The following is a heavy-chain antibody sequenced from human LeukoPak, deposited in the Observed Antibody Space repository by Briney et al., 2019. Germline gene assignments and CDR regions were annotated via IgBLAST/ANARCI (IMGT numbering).Heavy chain of an antibody. V-gene: IGHV4-61*02. Sequence: NTSQTLSLTCTVSGGSISSGSYYWSWIRQPAGKGLEWIGRIYTSGSTNYNPSLKSRVTISVDTSKNQFSLKLSSVTAADTAVYYCARGIFGDGYRLFDYWGQGTLVTVSS. CDR1: GGSISSGSYY. J-gene: IGHJ4*02. CDR2: IYTSGST. D-gene: IGHD5-24*01. CDR3: ARGIFGDGYRLFDY.